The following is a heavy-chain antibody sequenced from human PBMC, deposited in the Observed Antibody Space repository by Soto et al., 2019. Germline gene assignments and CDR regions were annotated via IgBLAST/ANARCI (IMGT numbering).Heavy chain of an antibody. D-gene: IGHD2-2*01. CDR3: ARRRDCSSTSCKGSWFDP. V-gene: IGHV4-39*01. CDR2: IYYSGST. J-gene: IGHJ5*02. Sequence: SETLSLTCTVSGGSISSSSYYWGWIRQPPXKGLEWIGSIYYSGSTYYNPSLKSRVTISVDTSKNQFSLKLSSVTAADTAVYYCARRRDCSSTSCKGSWFDPWGQGTLVTVSS. CDR1: GGSISSSSYY.